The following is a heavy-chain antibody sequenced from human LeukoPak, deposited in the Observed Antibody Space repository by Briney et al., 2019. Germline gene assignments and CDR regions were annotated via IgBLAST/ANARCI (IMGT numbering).Heavy chain of an antibody. D-gene: IGHD4-23*01. Sequence: SVKVSCKASGGTFSSYAISWVRQAPGQGLEWMGGIIPIFGTANYAQKFHRRVTITTDESTSTAYMALSSLRSEDTAVYYCARGAGGGNSAYSYYMDVWGKGTTVTVSS. V-gene: IGHV1-69*05. CDR3: ARGAGGGNSAYSYYMDV. CDR2: IIPIFGTA. CDR1: GGTFSSYA. J-gene: IGHJ6*03.